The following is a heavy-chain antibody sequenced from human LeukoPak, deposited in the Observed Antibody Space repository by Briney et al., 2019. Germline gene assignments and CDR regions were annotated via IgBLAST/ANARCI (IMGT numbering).Heavy chain of an antibody. CDR2: IYHSGST. V-gene: IGHV4-30-2*01. CDR3: ARSIVVVPAARRFDP. J-gene: IGHJ5*02. CDR1: GGSISSGGYY. Sequence: SQTLSLTCTVSGGSISSGGYYWSWIRQPPGKGLEWIGYIYHSGSTYYNPSLKSRVTISVDRSKNQFSLKLSSVTAADTAVYYCARSIVVVPAARRFDPWGQGTLVTVSS. D-gene: IGHD2-2*01.